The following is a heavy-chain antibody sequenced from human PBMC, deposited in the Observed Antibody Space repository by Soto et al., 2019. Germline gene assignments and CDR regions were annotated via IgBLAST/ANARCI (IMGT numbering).Heavy chain of an antibody. CDR1: GFTFSSYG. Sequence: GGSLRLSCAASGFTFSSYGMHWVRQAPGKGLEWVAVIWYDGSNKYYADSVKGRFTISRDNSKNTLYLQMNSLRAEDTAVYYCARDTAVSGWTFDYWGQGTLVTVSS. CDR2: IWYDGSNK. J-gene: IGHJ4*02. V-gene: IGHV3-33*01. CDR3: ARDTAVSGWTFDY. D-gene: IGHD6-19*01.